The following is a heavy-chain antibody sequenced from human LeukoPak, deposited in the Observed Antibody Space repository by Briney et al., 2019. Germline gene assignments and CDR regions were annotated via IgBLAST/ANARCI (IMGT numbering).Heavy chain of an antibody. Sequence: PSETLSLTCAVYGGSFSGYYWSWIRQPPVKGLEWIGEINHSGSTNYNPSLKSRVTISVDTSKNQFSLKLSSVTAADTAVYYCARDTAMAWGYYYYMDVWGKGTTVTVSS. V-gene: IGHV4-34*01. CDR3: ARDTAMAWGYYYYMDV. CDR2: INHSGST. D-gene: IGHD5-18*01. CDR1: GGSFSGYY. J-gene: IGHJ6*03.